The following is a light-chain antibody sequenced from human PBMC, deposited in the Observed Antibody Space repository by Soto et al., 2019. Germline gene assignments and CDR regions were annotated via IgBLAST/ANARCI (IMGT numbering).Light chain of an antibody. CDR2: AAS. Sequence: AIRMTQSPSSFSASTGDRVTITCRASQGISSYLAWYQQKPGKAPKLLIYAASTLQSGVPSRLSGSGSGTDFTLTISCLQSEDFATYYCQQYDSYPPTFGQGTKLEIK. V-gene: IGKV1-8*01. CDR1: QGISSY. J-gene: IGKJ2*01. CDR3: QQYDSYPPT.